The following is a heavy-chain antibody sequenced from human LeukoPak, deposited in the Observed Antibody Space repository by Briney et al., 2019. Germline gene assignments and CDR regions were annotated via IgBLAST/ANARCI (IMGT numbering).Heavy chain of an antibody. CDR2: IYYSGIT. J-gene: IGHJ4*02. CDR3: ARTSYHYNSGDYGWYFDY. V-gene: IGHV4-61*01. D-gene: IGHD3-10*01. Sequence: SQTLSLTCTVSGVSINSGNYYWNWIRQRPGKGLEWIGYIYYSGITKYSPSLKSRVTISVDTSKNQFSLRLTSVTAADTAVYYCARTSYHYNSGDYGWYFDYWGQGTLVTVSA. CDR1: GVSINSGNYY.